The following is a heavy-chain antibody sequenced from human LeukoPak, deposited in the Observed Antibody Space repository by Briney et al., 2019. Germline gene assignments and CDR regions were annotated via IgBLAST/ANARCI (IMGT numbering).Heavy chain of an antibody. V-gene: IGHV1-46*01. J-gene: IGHJ5*02. CDR1: GYTFTSYY. CDR2: INPSGGST. D-gene: IGHD3-22*01. CDR3: ARDRHYYDSSPSHGRYSGWFDP. Sequence: VASVKVSCKASGYTFTSYYMHWVRQAPGQGLEWMGIINPSGGSTSYAQKFQGRVTMTRDTSTSTVYMELSNLRSEDTAVYYCARDRHYYDSSPSHGRYSGWFDPWGQGTLVTVSS.